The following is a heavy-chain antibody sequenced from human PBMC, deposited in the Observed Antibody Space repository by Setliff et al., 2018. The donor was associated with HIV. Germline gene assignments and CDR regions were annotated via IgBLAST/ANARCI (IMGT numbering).Heavy chain of an antibody. CDR2: INPNSGGT. CDR3: ARTLPQYTNLFDY. J-gene: IGHJ4*02. V-gene: IGHV1-2*02. CDR1: GYTFTGYY. D-gene: IGHD5-18*01. Sequence: ASVKVSCKASGYTFTGYYIHWVRQAPGQGLEWMGWINPNSGGTNYAQKFQGRVTMTRDTSISTAYMELSRLRSDDTAVYYCARTLPQYTNLFDYWGQGTLVTVSS.